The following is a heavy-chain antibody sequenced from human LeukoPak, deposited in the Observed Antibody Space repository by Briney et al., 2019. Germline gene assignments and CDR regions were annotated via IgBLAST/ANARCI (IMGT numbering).Heavy chain of an antibody. V-gene: IGHV3-48*04. J-gene: IGHJ4*02. D-gene: IGHD3-10*01. CDR1: GFTFSSYS. CDR2: ISSSGSTI. CDR3: ARHLNYYLDY. Sequence: GGSLRLSCAASGFTFSSYSMNWVRQAPGKGLEWVSYISSSGSTIYYADSVKGRFTISRDNAKNSLYLQMNSLRAEDTAVYYCARHLNYYLDYWGQGTLVTVSS.